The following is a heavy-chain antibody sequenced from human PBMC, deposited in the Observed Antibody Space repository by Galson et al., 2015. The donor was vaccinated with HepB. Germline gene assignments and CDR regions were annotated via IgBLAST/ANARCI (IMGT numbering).Heavy chain of an antibody. Sequence: ETLSLTCNVSGGSIGRISYYWAWLRQPPGKGLEWIGNIYFSGGSNYNPSLKSRVTISVDTSNTQLSLKFPSVTAADTAVYYCARQPLGRFLEWLPYDYWGQGTLVTVSS. CDR3: ARQPLGRFLEWLPYDY. CDR2: IYFSGGS. J-gene: IGHJ4*02. V-gene: IGHV4-39*01. CDR1: GGSIGRISYY. D-gene: IGHD3-3*01.